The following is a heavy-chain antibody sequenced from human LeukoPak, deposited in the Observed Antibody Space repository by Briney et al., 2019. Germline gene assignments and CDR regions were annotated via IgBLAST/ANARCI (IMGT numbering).Heavy chain of an antibody. D-gene: IGHD6-25*01. CDR3: ARGPTASGLYYFDY. CDR2: ISSSSSYT. J-gene: IGHJ4*02. CDR1: GFTFNTYS. V-gene: IGHV3-21*01. Sequence: PWGSLRLSCAASGFTFNTYSMNWVRQAPGKGLEWVSSISSSSSYTYYADSVKGRFTISRDNAKNSLYLQMNSLRAEDTAVYYCARGPTASGLYYFDYWGQGTLVTVSS.